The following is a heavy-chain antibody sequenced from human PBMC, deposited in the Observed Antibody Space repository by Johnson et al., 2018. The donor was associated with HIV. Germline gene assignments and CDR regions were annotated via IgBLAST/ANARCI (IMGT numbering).Heavy chain of an antibody. CDR2: ISYSGSDT. CDR1: GFTFSSYG. J-gene: IGHJ3*02. Sequence: QVQLVESGGGVVQPGRSLRLSCAASGFTFSSYGMHWVRQAPGKGLEWVAVISYSGSDTYYVDSVKGRVTISRDNSKNTLYLQMNRLRAEDTAVYYCARMTTTVSHHDGFDICVQGTMVTVSS. D-gene: IGHD4-17*01. V-gene: IGHV3-30*03. CDR3: ARMTTTVSHHDGFDI.